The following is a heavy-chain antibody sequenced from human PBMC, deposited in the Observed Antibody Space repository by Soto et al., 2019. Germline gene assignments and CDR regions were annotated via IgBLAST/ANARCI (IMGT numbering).Heavy chain of an antibody. CDR2: INAGNGDT. Sequence: ASVKVSCKASGYTFSNYAMHLVRQVSGQRLQWMGWINAGNGDTKYSQRFQGRVTITRDTSASTAYMELSSLRSEDTAVYFCAREGDVLRFLEWFPHYYYMDVWGKGTTVTVSS. D-gene: IGHD3-3*01. V-gene: IGHV1-3*01. J-gene: IGHJ6*03. CDR3: AREGDVLRFLEWFPHYYYMDV. CDR1: GYTFSNYA.